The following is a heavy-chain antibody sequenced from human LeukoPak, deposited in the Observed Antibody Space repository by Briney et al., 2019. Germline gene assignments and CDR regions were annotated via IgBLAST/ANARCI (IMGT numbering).Heavy chain of an antibody. V-gene: IGHV3-48*03. Sequence: GGSLRLSCAASGFTFSSYEMNWVRQAPGKGLEWVSYISGSGSTIYYADSVKGRFTISRDNAKNSLYLQMNSLRVEDTAVYYCGGGEVAYYKGMDVGEKGPRVPVSS. D-gene: IGHD3-16*01. CDR2: ISGSGSTI. CDR1: GFTFSSYE. J-gene: IGHJ6*04. CDR3: GGGEVAYYKGMDV.